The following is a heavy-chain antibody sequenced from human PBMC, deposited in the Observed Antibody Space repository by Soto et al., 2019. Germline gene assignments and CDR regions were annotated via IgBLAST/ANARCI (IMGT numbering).Heavy chain of an antibody. D-gene: IGHD3-10*01. V-gene: IGHV5-51*01. CDR3: ARQYGSGSFDY. Sequence: PGEPLKIPCKGSVYSFAIYWIGWVRQMPGKGLEWMGIIYPDDSDIRYSPSFQGQVTVSADKSISTAYLQWSSLKASDTAIYYCARQYGSGSFDYWGQGTLVTVSS. J-gene: IGHJ4*02. CDR2: IYPDDSDI. CDR1: VYSFAIYW.